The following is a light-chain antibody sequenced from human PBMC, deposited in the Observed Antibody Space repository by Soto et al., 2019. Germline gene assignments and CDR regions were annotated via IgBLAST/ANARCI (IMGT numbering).Light chain of an antibody. CDR3: HQRSNWRLLT. CDR1: QSVSSKY. Sequence: EIVLTQSPCNLALSPGERARLSCRASQSVSSKYLAGCQQKRGQAPSPLIYGAAHKATSILDRFSRSGSGTDVTLTISRLEHEEFAVDYCHQRSNWRLLTFGGGTKVDIK. J-gene: IGKJ4*01. V-gene: IGKV3D-20*02. CDR2: GAA.